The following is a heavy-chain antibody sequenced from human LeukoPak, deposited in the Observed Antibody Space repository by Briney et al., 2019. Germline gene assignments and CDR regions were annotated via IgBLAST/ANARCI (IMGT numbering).Heavy chain of an antibody. V-gene: IGHV3-23*01. J-gene: IGHJ4*02. CDR1: GFTFSSYA. CDR3: AKGPEAYVWGSYRDY. CDR2: ISGSGGST. Sequence: PGGSLRLSCAASGFTFSSYAMSWVRQAPGKGLEGGSAISGSGGSTYYADSVKGRFTISRDNSKNTLYLQMNSLRAEDTAVYYCAKGPEAYVWGSYRDYWGQGTLVTVSS. D-gene: IGHD3-16*02.